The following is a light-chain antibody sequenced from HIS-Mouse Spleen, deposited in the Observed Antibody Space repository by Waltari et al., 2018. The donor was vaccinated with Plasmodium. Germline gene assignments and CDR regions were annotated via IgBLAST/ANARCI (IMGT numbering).Light chain of an antibody. CDR1: QSTSTW. V-gene: IGKV1-5*03. Sequence: DIQMTQSPSTLSASVGDRLTITCRASQSTSTWLAWYQQKPGKAPKLLIYKACSLESGVPSRFSGSGSGTEFTLTISSLQPDDFATYYCQQYNSYSYTFGQGTKLEIK. J-gene: IGKJ2*01. CDR2: KAC. CDR3: QQYNSYSYT.